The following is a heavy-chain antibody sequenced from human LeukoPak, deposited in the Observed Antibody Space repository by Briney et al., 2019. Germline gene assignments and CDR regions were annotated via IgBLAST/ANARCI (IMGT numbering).Heavy chain of an antibody. CDR3: AKSPVSSCRGSFCYPFDY. CDR2: IKKDGSEK. J-gene: IGHJ4*02. Sequence: GGSLRLSCAASGFTFSSYWMSWVRQAPGKGLEWVANIKKDGSEKYYVDSVKGRFTISRDNSRNTLYLQMNTLRAEDTAVYFCAKSPVSSCRGSFCYPFDYWGQGNLVTVSS. V-gene: IGHV3-7*03. CDR1: GFTFSSYW. D-gene: IGHD2-15*01.